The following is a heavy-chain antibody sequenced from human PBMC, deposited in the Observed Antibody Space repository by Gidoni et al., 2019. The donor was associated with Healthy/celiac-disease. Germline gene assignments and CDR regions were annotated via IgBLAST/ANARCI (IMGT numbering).Heavy chain of an antibody. Sequence: EVQLVESGGGLIQPGGSLRLSCAASGFTVSSKYMSWVRQAPGKGLEWVSVIYSGGSTYDAYSGKGRFTISRDKSKNTLYLKRNSLRAEETAVYYCATLRGGSYLGGGDYWGQGTLVTVSS. CDR1: GFTVSSKY. J-gene: IGHJ4*02. V-gene: IGHV3-53*01. CDR3: ATLRGGSYLGGGDY. CDR2: IYSGGST. D-gene: IGHD1-26*01.